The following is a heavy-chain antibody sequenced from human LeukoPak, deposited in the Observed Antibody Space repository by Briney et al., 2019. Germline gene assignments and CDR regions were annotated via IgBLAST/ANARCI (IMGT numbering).Heavy chain of an antibody. V-gene: IGHV1-69*13. D-gene: IGHD2-2*01. CDR2: IIPIFGTA. CDR3: ARTGSYAPGPFDY. CDR1: GGTFSSYA. Sequence: SVKVSCKASGGTFSSYAISWVRQAPGQGLEWMGGIIPIFGTANYAQKFQGRVTITADESTSTAYVELSSLRSEDTAVYYCARTGSYAPGPFDYWGQGTLVTVSS. J-gene: IGHJ4*02.